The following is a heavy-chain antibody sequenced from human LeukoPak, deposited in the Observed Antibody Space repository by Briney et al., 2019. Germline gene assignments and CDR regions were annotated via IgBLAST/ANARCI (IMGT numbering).Heavy chain of an antibody. V-gene: IGHV5-51*01. CDR2: IYPGDSDT. D-gene: IGHD2-15*01. J-gene: IGHJ6*03. CDR1: GSPFTSYW. Sequence: GGSLQISCQGSGSPFTSYWIGWVRQLPGKGLGGMGIIYPGDSDTRYRPSFQGQVTISADKSISTAYLQWSSLKASDTAMYYCARQMGYCSGGSCSFGYYYYYMDVWGKGTTVTVSS. CDR3: ARQMGYCSGGSCSFGYYYYYMDV.